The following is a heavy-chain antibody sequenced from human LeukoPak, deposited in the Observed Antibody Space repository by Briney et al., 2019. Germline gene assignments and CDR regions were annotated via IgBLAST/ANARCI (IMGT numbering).Heavy chain of an antibody. CDR3: ARDGWVEMATITYPFDY. J-gene: IGHJ4*02. D-gene: IGHD5-24*01. V-gene: IGHV1-18*01. Sequence: ASVKVSCKASGYTLTCYGISWVRQAPGQGLEWMGWVSAYNGNTNYAQKLQGRVTMTTDTSTSTAYMELRSLRSDDTAVYYCARDGWVEMATITYPFDYWGQGTLVTVSS. CDR2: VSAYNGNT. CDR1: GYTLTCYG.